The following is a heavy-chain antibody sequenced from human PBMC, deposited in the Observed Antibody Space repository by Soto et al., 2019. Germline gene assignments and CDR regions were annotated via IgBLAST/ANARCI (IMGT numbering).Heavy chain of an antibody. J-gene: IGHJ4*02. Sequence: SETLCLTCTVSGGSISSGGYYWSWIRQHPGKGLEWIGYIYYSGSTYYNPSLKSRVTISVDTSKNQFSLKLSSVTAADTAVYYCARKFTVTTGFDYWGQGTLVTVSS. D-gene: IGHD4-4*01. V-gene: IGHV4-31*03. CDR2: IYYSGST. CDR3: ARKFTVTTGFDY. CDR1: GGSISSGGYY.